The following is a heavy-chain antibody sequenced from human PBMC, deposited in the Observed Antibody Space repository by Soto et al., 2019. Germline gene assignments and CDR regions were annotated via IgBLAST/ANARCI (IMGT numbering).Heavy chain of an antibody. CDR3: ARSKYSYGSVAFAFDI. CDR1: GFTFDDYG. D-gene: IGHD5-18*01. V-gene: IGHV3-20*04. J-gene: IGHJ3*02. Sequence: GGSLRLSCAASGFTFDDYGMSWVRQAPGKGLEWVSGINWNGGSTGYADSVKGRFTISRDNAKNSLYLQMNSLRAEDTALYYCARSKYSYGSVAFAFDIWGQGTMVTVSS. CDR2: INWNGGST.